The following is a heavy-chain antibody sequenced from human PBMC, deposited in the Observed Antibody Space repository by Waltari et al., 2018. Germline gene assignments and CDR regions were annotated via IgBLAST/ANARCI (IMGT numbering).Heavy chain of an antibody. J-gene: IGHJ5*02. CDR2: IYYSGST. CDR1: GGSISSYY. V-gene: IGHV4-59*01. CDR3: ARVSPRYCSGGSCYGFGRDPFDP. Sequence: QVQLQESGPGLVKPSETLSLTCTVSGGSISSYYWSWIRQPPGKGLEWIGYIYYSGSTTYNPSLKSRVTISVDTSKNQFSLKLSSVTAADTAVYYCARVSPRYCSGGSCYGFGRDPFDPWGQGTLVTVSS. D-gene: IGHD2-15*01.